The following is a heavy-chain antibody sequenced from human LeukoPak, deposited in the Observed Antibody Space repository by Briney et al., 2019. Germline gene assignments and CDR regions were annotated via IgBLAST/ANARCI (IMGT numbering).Heavy chain of an antibody. CDR3: ARILGTRPAPLNY. V-gene: IGHV1-8*01. CDR1: GYTFTNYD. D-gene: IGHD1/OR15-1a*01. CDR2: MNPNSGNT. J-gene: IGHJ4*02. Sequence: GASVKVSCKASGYTFTNYDINWVRQATGQGLEWMGWMNPNSGNTGYAQKFQGRVTMTRNTSISTAYMELSSLRSEDTAVYYCARILGTRPAPLNYWGQGTLVTVSS.